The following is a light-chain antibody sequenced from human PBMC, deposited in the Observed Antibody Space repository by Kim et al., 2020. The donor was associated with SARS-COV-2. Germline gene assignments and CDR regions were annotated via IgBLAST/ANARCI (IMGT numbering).Light chain of an antibody. V-gene: IGLV4-69*01. CDR1: SGHRNYA. Sequence: ASVKLACTLGSGHRNYAIAWHQQRPEKGPRDLVKGKSDGSHRKADGIPDRFSGSSSGAERYLTISFLQSEDEADYYCETWDTYIQVFGAGTKVTVL. CDR2: GKSDGSH. CDR3: ETWDTYIQV. J-gene: IGLJ1*01.